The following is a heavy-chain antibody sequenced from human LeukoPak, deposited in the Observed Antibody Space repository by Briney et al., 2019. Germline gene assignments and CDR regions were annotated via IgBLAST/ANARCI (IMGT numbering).Heavy chain of an antibody. CDR2: ISGSGGQT. J-gene: IGHJ1*01. Sequence: GGSLRLSCAASGLTFCSHAMSWVRQPPGKGLEWVSAISGSGGQTYYADSVKGRFTISRDNSKNTLNLQMTSLRAEDTAVYYCARVSEDYSSGWYEEYFQYWGQGTLVIVSS. V-gene: IGHV3-23*01. CDR1: GLTFCSHA. CDR3: ARVSEDYSSGWYEEYFQY. D-gene: IGHD6-19*01.